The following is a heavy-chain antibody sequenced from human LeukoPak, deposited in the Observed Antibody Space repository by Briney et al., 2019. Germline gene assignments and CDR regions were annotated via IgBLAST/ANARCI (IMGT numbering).Heavy chain of an antibody. V-gene: IGHV3-9*01. CDR3: AGGTGFIIKD. CDR1: GFIFNNYA. CDR2: ISWNSGSI. D-gene: IGHD3-9*01. Sequence: GGSLRLSCAGSGFIFNNYAMHWVRQPPGKGLEWVSGISWNSGSIDYADSVKGRFTISRDNAKNSLYLQMNNLRVEDTAMYYCAGGTGFIIKDWGQGTLVTVSS. J-gene: IGHJ4*02.